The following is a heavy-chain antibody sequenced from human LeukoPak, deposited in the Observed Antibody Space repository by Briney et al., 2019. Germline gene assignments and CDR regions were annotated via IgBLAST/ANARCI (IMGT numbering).Heavy chain of an antibody. J-gene: IGHJ4*02. D-gene: IGHD3-10*01. Sequence: SEALSLTCTVSGGSISSGGYYWSWIRQHPGKGLEWIGYIYYSGSTYYNPSLKSRVTISVDTSKNQFSLKLSSVTAADTAVYYCAREADGATFDYWGQGTLVTVSS. CDR3: AREADGATFDY. V-gene: IGHV4-31*03. CDR2: IYYSGST. CDR1: GGSISSGGYY.